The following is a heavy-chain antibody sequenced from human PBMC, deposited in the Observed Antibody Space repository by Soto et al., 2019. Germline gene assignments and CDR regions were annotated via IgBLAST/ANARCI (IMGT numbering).Heavy chain of an antibody. D-gene: IGHD4-17*01. CDR3: AKDAVSGDGVWLLDS. CDR1: GFTFSNYA. Sequence: GGSLRLSCAASGFTFSNYAMTWARQAPGKGLEWVSSLLRSGSTTYYANSVKGRFTISSDNSANSLYLQMDSLRAEDTAVYYCAKDAVSGDGVWLLDSWGRGTVVTVTS. V-gene: IGHV3-23*01. CDR2: LLRSGSTT. J-gene: IGHJ5*02.